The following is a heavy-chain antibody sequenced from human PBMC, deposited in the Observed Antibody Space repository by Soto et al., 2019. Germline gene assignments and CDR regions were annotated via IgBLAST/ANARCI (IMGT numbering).Heavy chain of an antibody. CDR1: GFTFSDYY. CDR2: ISSSGSTI. D-gene: IGHD4-4*01. CDR3: ARAVTTGNYYYYGMDV. Sequence: QVQLVESGGGLVKPGGSLRLSCAASGFTFSDYYMSWIRQAPGKGLEWVSYISSSGSTIYYADSVKGRFTISRDNAKNSLDLQMNSLRAEDTAVYYCARAVTTGNYYYYGMDVWGQGTTVTVSS. V-gene: IGHV3-11*01. J-gene: IGHJ6*02.